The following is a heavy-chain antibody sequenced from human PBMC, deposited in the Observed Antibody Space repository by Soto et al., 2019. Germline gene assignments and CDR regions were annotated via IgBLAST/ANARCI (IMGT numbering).Heavy chain of an antibody. CDR3: ARVGSGYNF. J-gene: IGHJ1*01. CDR1: GGTFSSFG. CDR2: IIPVFGRP. Sequence: QVQLVQSGAELKKPGSSVKVSCKASGGTFSSFGISWVRQAPGQGLEWMGGIIPVFGRPNYAQRFRGRLTITADESTSTSYMELIDLGSEDTAVYYCARVGSGYNFWGQGTQVTVSS. D-gene: IGHD5-12*01. V-gene: IGHV1-69*01.